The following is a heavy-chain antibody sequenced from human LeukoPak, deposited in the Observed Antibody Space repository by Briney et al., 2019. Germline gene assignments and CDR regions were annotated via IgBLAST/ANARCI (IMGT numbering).Heavy chain of an antibody. CDR3: AREGAAYFDY. J-gene: IGHJ4*02. V-gene: IGHV3-30*03. D-gene: IGHD2-15*01. CDR1: GFTFSSYG. CDR2: ISYDGSNK. Sequence: PGGSLRLSCAASGFTFSSYGMHWVRQAPGKGLEWVAVISYDGSNKYYADSVKGRFTISRDNSKNTLYLQMNSLRAEDTAVYYCAREGAAYFDYWGQGTLATVSS.